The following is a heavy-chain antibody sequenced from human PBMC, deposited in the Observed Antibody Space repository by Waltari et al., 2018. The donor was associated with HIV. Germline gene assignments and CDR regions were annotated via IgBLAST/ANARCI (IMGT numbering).Heavy chain of an antibody. V-gene: IGHV3-23*01. J-gene: IGHJ4*02. D-gene: IGHD3-10*01. CDR2: VSGIGGST. CDR1: GFTFEGYA. Sequence: EVQLLESGGGLVQPGGSLRLSCAASGFTFEGYAMTWVRLAPGKGLECVSGVSGIGGSTCYADSVKGRFAISRDNSMNTLYLRMNPLRAEDTGVYYCAKFRGSGSDYWGQGAQVTVSS. CDR3: AKFRGSGSDY.